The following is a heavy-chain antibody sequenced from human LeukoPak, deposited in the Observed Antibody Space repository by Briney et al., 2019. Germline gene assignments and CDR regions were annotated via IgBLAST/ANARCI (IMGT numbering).Heavy chain of an antibody. CDR1: GFTFSSYA. CDR2: ISGSGGST. Sequence: GGSLRLSCAASGFTFSSYAMSWVRQAPGKGLEWVSAISGSGGSTYYADSVKGRFTISRDNSKNTLYLQMNSLRAEDTAVYYCARDPTGTTVGDYWGQGTLVTVSS. J-gene: IGHJ4*02. CDR3: ARDPTGTTVGDY. D-gene: IGHD1-7*01. V-gene: IGHV3-23*01.